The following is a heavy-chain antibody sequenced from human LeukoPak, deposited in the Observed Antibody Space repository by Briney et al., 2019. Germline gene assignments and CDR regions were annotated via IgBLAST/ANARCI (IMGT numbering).Heavy chain of an antibody. CDR1: GGSISSYY. D-gene: IGHD6-13*01. V-gene: IGHV4-59*01. Sequence: SESLSLTCTVSGGSISSYYWSWIRQPPGKGLEWIGYIYYSGSTTYNPSLKSRVTISVDTSKNQFSLNLSSVTAADTAVYYCARGPGSSSWKNVAFYFPHWGQGTLATVSS. CDR2: IYYSGST. CDR3: ARGPGSSSWKNVAFYFPH. J-gene: IGHJ1*01.